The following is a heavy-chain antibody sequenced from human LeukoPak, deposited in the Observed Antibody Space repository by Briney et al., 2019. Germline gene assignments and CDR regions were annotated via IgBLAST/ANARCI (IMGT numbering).Heavy chain of an antibody. CDR2: ISYDGSNE. D-gene: IGHD3-22*01. J-gene: IGHJ6*02. CDR3: VRVQKYYYDSSGYRVDYYGMDV. V-gene: IGHV3-30*04. Sequence: PGGSLRLSYAPSGFTFSSYTMHCVRQAPGKGLEGVAMISYDGSNEYYADFVKGRVTISRDNSKNTLYLQMNSLRAEDTGVYYSVRVQKYYYDSSGYRVDYYGMDVWGQGTTVTVSS. CDR1: GFTFSSYT.